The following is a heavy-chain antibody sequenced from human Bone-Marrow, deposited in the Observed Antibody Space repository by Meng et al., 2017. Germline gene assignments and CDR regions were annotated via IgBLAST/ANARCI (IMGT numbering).Heavy chain of an antibody. CDR2: IHSDGGDK. D-gene: IGHD4-17*01. CDR1: GFTFSDYY. J-gene: IGHJ4*02. Sequence: GGSLRLSCAASGFTFSDYYMSWIRQAPGKGLEWVANIHSDGGDKAYAGSVKGRFTISRDNSQNSLYLQMNSLRVEDTAVYYCARDPNHGDPGVRDYWGQGTLVTVSS. V-gene: IGHV3-7*01. CDR3: ARDPNHGDPGVRDY.